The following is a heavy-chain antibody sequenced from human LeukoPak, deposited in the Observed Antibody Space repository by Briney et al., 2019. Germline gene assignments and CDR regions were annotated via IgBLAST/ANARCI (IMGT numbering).Heavy chain of an antibody. J-gene: IGHJ3*01. V-gene: IGHV4-34*01. D-gene: IGHD3-22*01. CDR2: INHSGST. Sequence: PSETLSLTCAVYGGSFSGYYWSWIRQPPGKGLEWIGEINHSGSTNYNPSLKSRVTISVDTSKNQFSLKLSSVTAADTAVYYCARDHYYDSSGYPRPREWVWGQGTMVTVSS. CDR1: GGSFSGYY. CDR3: ARDHYYDSSGYPRPREWV.